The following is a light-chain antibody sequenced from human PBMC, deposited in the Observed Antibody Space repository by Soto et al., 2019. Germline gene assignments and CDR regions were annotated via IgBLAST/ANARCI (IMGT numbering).Light chain of an antibody. CDR2: DAS. CDR1: QSISSW. V-gene: IGKV1-5*01. CDR3: QQYNSYSRT. Sequence: DIQMTQSPSTLSASVGDRVTITCRASQSISSWLAWYQQKPEKAPKLLIYDASSLESGVPSRFSGSGSGTEFTLTISGLQPDDFATYYCQQYNSYSRTFGQGTKVEIK. J-gene: IGKJ1*01.